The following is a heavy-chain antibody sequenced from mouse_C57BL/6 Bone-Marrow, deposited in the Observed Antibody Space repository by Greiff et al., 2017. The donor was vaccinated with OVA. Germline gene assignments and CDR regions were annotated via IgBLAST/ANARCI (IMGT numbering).Heavy chain of an antibody. Sequence: VQLQQSGAELARPGASVKLSCKASGYTFTSYGISWVKQRTGQGLEWIGEIYPRSGNTYYNEKFKGKATLTADKSSSTAYMELRSLTSEDSAVYFCAHYSPYAMDYWGQGTSVTVSS. D-gene: IGHD2-12*01. J-gene: IGHJ4*01. CDR2: IYPRSGNT. V-gene: IGHV1-81*01. CDR1: GYTFTSYG. CDR3: AHYSPYAMDY.